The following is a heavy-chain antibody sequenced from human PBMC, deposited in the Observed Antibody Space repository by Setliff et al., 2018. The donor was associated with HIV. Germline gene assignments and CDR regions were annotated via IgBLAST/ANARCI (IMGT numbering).Heavy chain of an antibody. CDR2: INHSGST. J-gene: IGHJ4*02. D-gene: IGHD2-21*01. V-gene: IGHV4-34*01. CDR1: GGSFSGYY. CDR3: ATRDCGDDCYFDY. Sequence: SETLSLTCAVYGGSFSGYYWSWIRQPPGKGLEWIGEINHSGSTNYNPSLKGRVTISVDTSKNQFSVRLSSVTAADTAVYYCATRDCGDDCYFDYWGQGTLVTVSS.